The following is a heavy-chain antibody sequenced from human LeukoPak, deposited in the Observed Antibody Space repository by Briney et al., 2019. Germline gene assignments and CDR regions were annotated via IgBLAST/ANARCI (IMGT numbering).Heavy chain of an antibody. D-gene: IGHD3-16*01. J-gene: IGHJ1*01. CDR2: ISSSSSTI. Sequence: GGSLRLSCAASGFTFSSYSMNWVRQAPGKGLEWVSYISSSSSTIYYADSVKGRFTISRDNAKNSLYLQMNSLRAEDTAVYYCARDPFGNPHQGGIYFQHWGQGTLVTVSS. CDR1: GFTFSSYS. V-gene: IGHV3-48*01. CDR3: ARDPFGNPHQGGIYFQH.